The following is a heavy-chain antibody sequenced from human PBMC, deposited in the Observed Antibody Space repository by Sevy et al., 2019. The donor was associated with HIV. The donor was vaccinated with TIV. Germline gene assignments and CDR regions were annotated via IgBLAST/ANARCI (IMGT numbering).Heavy chain of an antibody. J-gene: IGHJ4*02. CDR2: ISYDGSNK. Sequence: GSLRLSCAASGFTFSSYAMHWVRQAPGKGLEWVAVISYDGSNKYYADSVKGRFTISRDNSKNTLYLQMNSLRAEDTAVYYCARAPYYYDSSGYLNDWGQGTLVTVSS. CDR1: GFTFSSYA. CDR3: ARAPYYYDSSGYLND. D-gene: IGHD3-22*01. V-gene: IGHV3-30-3*01.